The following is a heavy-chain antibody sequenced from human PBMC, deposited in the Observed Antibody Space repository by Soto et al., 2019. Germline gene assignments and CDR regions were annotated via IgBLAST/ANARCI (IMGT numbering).Heavy chain of an antibody. D-gene: IGHD6-13*01. V-gene: IGHV4-4*02. J-gene: IGHJ5*02. CDR2: IYHIGST. CDR3: ARDPNRNGYSSSWYNWCER. Sequence: SETLSLTCAVSGGSISSSNWWSWVRPPPGKGLEWIGEIYHIGSTNYNPSLKSRVTISLDKSKNQFSLKLSSVTAADTAVYYCARDPNRNGYSSSWYNWCERWGQRTLVITSS. CDR1: GGSISSSNW.